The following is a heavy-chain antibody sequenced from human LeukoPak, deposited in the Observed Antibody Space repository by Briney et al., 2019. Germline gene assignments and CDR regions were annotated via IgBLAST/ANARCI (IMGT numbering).Heavy chain of an antibody. CDR1: GGSISSYY. V-gene: IGHV4-59*01. CDR2: IYYSGRT. CDR3: ARALEYYYDSSGYYD. Sequence: SETLSLTCSVSGGSISSYYWNWIRQPPGKGLEWIGYIYYSGRTNYSPSLKSRVTISVDTSKNQFSLKLSSVTAADTAVYYCARALEYYYDSSGYYDWGQGTLVTVSS. J-gene: IGHJ4*02. D-gene: IGHD3-22*01.